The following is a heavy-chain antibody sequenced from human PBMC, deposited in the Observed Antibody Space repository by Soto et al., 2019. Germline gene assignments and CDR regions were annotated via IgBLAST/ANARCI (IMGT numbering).Heavy chain of an antibody. CDR1: GGSFSGYY. CDR2: INHSGST. Sequence: SETLSLTCAVYGGSFSGYYWSWIRQPPGKGLEWIGEINHSGSTNYNPSLKSRVTISVDTSKNQFSLKLSSVTAADTAVYYCARGYVLRFLEWLVPSFDYWGQGTLVTVSS. J-gene: IGHJ4*02. V-gene: IGHV4-34*01. CDR3: ARGYVLRFLEWLVPSFDY. D-gene: IGHD3-3*01.